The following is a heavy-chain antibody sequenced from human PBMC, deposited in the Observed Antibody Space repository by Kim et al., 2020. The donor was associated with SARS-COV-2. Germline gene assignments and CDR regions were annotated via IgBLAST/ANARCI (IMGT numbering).Heavy chain of an antibody. J-gene: IGHJ6*02. CDR1: GYTLTELS. Sequence: ASVKVSCKVSGYTLTELSMHWVRQAPGKGLEWMGGFDPEDGETIYAQKFQGRVTMTEDTSTDTAYMELSSLRSEDTAVYYCATVGYCSSTSCYYYYYGMDVWGQGTTVTVSS. CDR3: ATVGYCSSTSCYYYYYGMDV. D-gene: IGHD2-2*01. CDR2: FDPEDGET. V-gene: IGHV1-24*01.